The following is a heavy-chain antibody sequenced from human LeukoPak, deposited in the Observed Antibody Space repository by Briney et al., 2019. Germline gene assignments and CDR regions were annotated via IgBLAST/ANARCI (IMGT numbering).Heavy chain of an antibody. CDR2: IKQDGSEK. Sequence: GGSLRLSCAASGFTFSSYWMSWVRQAPGKGLEWVANIKQDGSEKYYVDSVKGRFTTSRDNAKNSLYLQMNSLRAEDTAVYYCARRGRTVTTKNYYFDYWGQGTLVTVSS. CDR1: GFTFSSYW. D-gene: IGHD4-17*01. CDR3: ARRGRTVTTKNYYFDY. V-gene: IGHV3-7*01. J-gene: IGHJ4*02.